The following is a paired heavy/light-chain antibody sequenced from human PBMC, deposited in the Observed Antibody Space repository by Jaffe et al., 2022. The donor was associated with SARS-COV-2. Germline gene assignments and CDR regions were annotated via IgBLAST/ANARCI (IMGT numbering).Heavy chain of an antibody. Sequence: QVQLLESGGGVVQPGRSLRLSCAASGFTFTIYPIHWVRQAPGKGLEWVAGLSHDGSNEYYADSVKGRFTISRDNSKNTLSLQMNSPRAEDTAVYYCARDRGIRIRGLWNSNPTTYDLSYSFDSWGQGTPVTVSS. CDR1: GFTFTIYP. J-gene: IGHJ5*01. V-gene: IGHV3-30*04. D-gene: IGHD3-10*01. CDR3: ARDRGIRIRGLWNSNPTTYDLSYSFDS. CDR2: LSHDGSNE.
Light chain of an antibody. CDR3: QQYNNWPPI. J-gene: IGKJ4*01. CDR1: QSISSN. CDR2: GAS. Sequence: EIVMTQSPATLSVSPEERATLSCRASQSISSNLAWYQQKPGQGPRLLIYGASTRATGVPARFSGSGSGTEFILTISRLQPEDFAVYYCQQYNNWPPIFGRGTKVEIK. V-gene: IGKV3-15*01.